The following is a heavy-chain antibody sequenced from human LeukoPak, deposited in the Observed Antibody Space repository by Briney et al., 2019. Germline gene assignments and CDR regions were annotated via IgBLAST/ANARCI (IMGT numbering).Heavy chain of an antibody. D-gene: IGHD5-12*01. V-gene: IGHV1-8*03. CDR2: MNPNSGNT. CDR1: GYTFTSYD. J-gene: IGHJ4*02. Sequence: ASVKVSCKASGYTFTSYDIIWVRQATGQGLEWMGWMNPNSGNTDYAQKFQGRFTITINTSISTAYMELSSLRSEDTAVYYCARAFGGHDEWYYFDYWGQGTLVTVSS. CDR3: ARAFGGHDEWYYFDY.